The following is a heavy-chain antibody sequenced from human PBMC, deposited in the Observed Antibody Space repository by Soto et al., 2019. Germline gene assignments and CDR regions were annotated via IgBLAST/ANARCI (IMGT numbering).Heavy chain of an antibody. V-gene: IGHV1-46*01. J-gene: IGHJ6*02. CDR2: INPSGGST. D-gene: IGHD3-10*01. Sequence: VASVKVSCKASGYTFTSYYMHWVRQAPGQGLEWMGIINPSGGSTSYAQKFQGRVTMTRDTSTSTVYMELSSLRSEDTAVYYCARDRKDVGSGSYSGYGMDVWGQGTTVTVSS. CDR1: GYTFTSYY. CDR3: ARDRKDVGSGSYSGYGMDV.